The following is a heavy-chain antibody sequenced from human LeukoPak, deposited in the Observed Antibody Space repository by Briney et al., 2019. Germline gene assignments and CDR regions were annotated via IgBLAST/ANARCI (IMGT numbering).Heavy chain of an antibody. CDR2: IYPGDSDT. D-gene: IGHD3-3*01. J-gene: IGHJ5*02. CDR3: ARQYDFWSGWFDP. CDR1: GYSFTSYW. V-gene: IGHV5-51*01. Sequence: GESLQISCKGSGYSFTSYWVGWVRQMPGKGLEWMGIIYPGDSDTRYSPSFQGQVTISADKSMSTAYLQWSSLKASDTAMYYCARQYDFWSGWFDPWGQGTLVTVSS.